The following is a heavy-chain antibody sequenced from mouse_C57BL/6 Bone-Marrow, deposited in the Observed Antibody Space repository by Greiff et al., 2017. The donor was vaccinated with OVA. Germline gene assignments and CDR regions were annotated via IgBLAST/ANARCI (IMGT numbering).Heavy chain of an antibody. V-gene: IGHV1-69*01. J-gene: IGHJ4*01. Sequence: QVQLQQPGAELVMPGASVKLSCKASGYTFTSYWMHWVKQRPGQGLEWIGEIDPSDSYTTYNQKFKGKSTLTVDKSSSTAYMQLSSLTSEDSAVYYCAREGYGSSSYYAMDYWGQGTSVTVSS. CDR1: GYTFTSYW. D-gene: IGHD1-1*01. CDR3: AREGYGSSSYYAMDY. CDR2: IDPSDSYT.